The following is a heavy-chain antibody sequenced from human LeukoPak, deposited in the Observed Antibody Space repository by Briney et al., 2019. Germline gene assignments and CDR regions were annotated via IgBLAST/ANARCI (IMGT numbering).Heavy chain of an antibody. D-gene: IGHD4-17*01. J-gene: IGHJ5*02. CDR2: IYTSGST. CDR1: GGSISSYY. CDR3: ARHGYYGDYGGFGP. V-gene: IGHV4-4*09. Sequence: PSETLSLTCTVSGGSISSYYWSWIRQPPGKGLEWIGYIYTSGSTNYNPSLKSRVTISVDTSKNQFSLKLSSVTAADTAVYYCARHGYYGDYGGFGPWGQGTLVTVSS.